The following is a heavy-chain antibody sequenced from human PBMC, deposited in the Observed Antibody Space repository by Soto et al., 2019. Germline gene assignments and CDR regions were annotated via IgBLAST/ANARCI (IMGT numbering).Heavy chain of an antibody. D-gene: IGHD3-3*01. CDR1: GFTFSSYS. CDR2: ISSSSSYI. V-gene: IGHV3-21*01. J-gene: IGHJ6*03. CDR3: ARDMEWSKDYYYYYYMDV. Sequence: PGGSLRLSCAASGFTFSSYSMNWVRQAPGKGLEWVSSISSSSSYIYYADSVKGRFTISRDNAKNSLYLQMNSLRAEDTAVYYCARDMEWSKDYYYYYYMDVWGKGTTVTAP.